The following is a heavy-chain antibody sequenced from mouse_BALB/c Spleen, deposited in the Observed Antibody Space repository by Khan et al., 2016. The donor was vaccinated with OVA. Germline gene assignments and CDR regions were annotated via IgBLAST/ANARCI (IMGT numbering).Heavy chain of an antibody. CDR3: AREWAAWFPY. CDR1: GYTFTDYY. J-gene: IGHJ3*01. V-gene: IGHV1-77*01. Sequence: QVQLKQSGAELARPGASVTLSCKASGYTFTDYYINWMRQRTGQGLEWIGEIYPGSDNTYYNEKFKGKATLTADKSSSTAYMQLSRLTSEDSAVYLCAREWAAWFPYWGQGTLVTVSA. CDR2: IYPGSDNT.